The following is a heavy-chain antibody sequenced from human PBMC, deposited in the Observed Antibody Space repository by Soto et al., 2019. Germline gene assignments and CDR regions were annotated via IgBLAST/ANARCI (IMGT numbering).Heavy chain of an antibody. Sequence: PGGSLRLSCAASGFTFSSYGMHWVRQAPGKGLEWVAVISYDGSNKYYADSVKGRFTISRDNSKNTLYLQMNSLRAEDTAVYYCAIGNSVDYWGQGTLVTVSS. CDR1: GFTFSSYG. CDR3: AIGNSVDY. D-gene: IGHD5-18*01. J-gene: IGHJ4*02. CDR2: ISYDGSNK. V-gene: IGHV3-30*03.